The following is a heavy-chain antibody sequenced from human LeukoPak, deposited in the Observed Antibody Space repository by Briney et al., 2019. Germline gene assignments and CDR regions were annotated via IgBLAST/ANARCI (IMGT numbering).Heavy chain of an antibody. Sequence: PGGSLRLSCAASGFTFSSYAMSWVRQAPGKGLEWDSAISGSGGSTYYTDSVKGRFTISRDNSKNTLYLQMNSLRAEDTAVYHCAKTMIVSLGGLDYWGQGTLVTVSS. D-gene: IGHD3-22*01. J-gene: IGHJ4*02. CDR2: ISGSGGST. CDR3: AKTMIVSLGGLDY. CDR1: GFTFSSYA. V-gene: IGHV3-23*01.